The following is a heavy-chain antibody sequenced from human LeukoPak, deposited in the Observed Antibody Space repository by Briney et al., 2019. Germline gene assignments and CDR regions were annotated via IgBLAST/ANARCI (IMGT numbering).Heavy chain of an antibody. CDR2: ISSSSSTI. CDR3: ANIPSVYQLLPTDFDY. Sequence: PGRSLRLSCAASGFTFSSYAIHWVRQAPGKGLEWVSYISSSSSTIYYADSVKGRFTISRDNAKNSLYLQMNSLRAEDTAVYYCANIPSVYQLLPTDFDYWGQGTLVTVSS. J-gene: IGHJ4*02. V-gene: IGHV3-48*04. D-gene: IGHD2-2*01. CDR1: GFTFSSYA.